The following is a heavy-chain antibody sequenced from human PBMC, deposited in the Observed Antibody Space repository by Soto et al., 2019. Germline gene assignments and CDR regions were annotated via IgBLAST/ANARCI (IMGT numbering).Heavy chain of an antibody. D-gene: IGHD3-10*01. Sequence: SGTLSLTCRVSGDSISSVDYYWSWIRKHPETGLEWIGHSYYSGTTYYNPSLKSRATISVDTSKNQFSLSLSSVTAADTAVYYCARAGFGNQERDKWFDPWGQGTLVTVSS. J-gene: IGHJ5*02. V-gene: IGHV4-31*03. CDR1: GDSISSVDYY. CDR2: SYYSGTT. CDR3: ARAGFGNQERDKWFDP.